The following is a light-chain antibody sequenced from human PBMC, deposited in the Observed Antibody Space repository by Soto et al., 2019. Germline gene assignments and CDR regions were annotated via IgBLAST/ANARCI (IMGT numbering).Light chain of an antibody. J-gene: IGLJ2*01. V-gene: IGLV2-14*01. CDR1: SSDVGGSNY. Sequence: QSVLTQPASVSGSPGQSITISCTGTSSDVGGSNYVSWYQQHPGKAPKLMIYDVSNRPSGVSNRFSVSKSGNTASLTISGLQAEDEADYYCSSYTSSNTLVFGGGTKVTVL. CDR2: DVS. CDR3: SSYTSSNTLV.